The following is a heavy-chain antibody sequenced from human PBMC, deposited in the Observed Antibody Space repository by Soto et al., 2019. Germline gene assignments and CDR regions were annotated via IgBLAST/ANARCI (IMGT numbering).Heavy chain of an antibody. D-gene: IGHD1-26*01. CDR1: GGTFSSYA. CDR2: IIPIFGTA. CDR3: ARVEALTSYSGSYHY. Sequence: QVQLVQSGAEVKKPGSSVKVSCKASGGTFSSYAISWVRQAPGQGLEWMGGIIPIFGTANYAQKFQGRVTITADESTSTAYMELRSLRSEDTAVYYCARVEALTSYSGSYHYWGQGTLVTVSS. V-gene: IGHV1-69*12. J-gene: IGHJ4*02.